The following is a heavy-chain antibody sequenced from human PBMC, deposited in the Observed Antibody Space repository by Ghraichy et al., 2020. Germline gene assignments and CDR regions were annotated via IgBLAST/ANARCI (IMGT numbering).Heavy chain of an antibody. CDR2: MNPNSGNT. V-gene: IGHV1-8*01. D-gene: IGHD3-22*01. CDR3: ARVRGKTYYYDSSGYVFCY. Sequence: ASVKVSCKASGYTFTSYDINWVRQATGQGLEWMGWMNPNSGNTGYAQKFQGRVTMTRNTSISTAYMELSSLRSEDTAVYYCARVRGKTYYYDSSGYVFCYWGQGPLVTVSS. CDR1: GYTFTSYD. J-gene: IGHJ4*02.